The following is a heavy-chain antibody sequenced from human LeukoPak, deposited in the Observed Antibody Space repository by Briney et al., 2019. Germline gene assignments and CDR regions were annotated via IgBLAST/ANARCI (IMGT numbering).Heavy chain of an antibody. D-gene: IGHD3-3*01. Sequence: SETLSLTCTVSGGSISSDYWSWIRQPPGKGLEWIGYIYYSGSTNYNPSLKSRVTISVDTSKNQFSLKLSSVTAADTAVYYCARAALMYYDFWSGYYQNWFDPWGQGTLVTVSS. CDR2: IYYSGST. J-gene: IGHJ5*02. V-gene: IGHV4-59*01. CDR3: ARAALMYYDFWSGYYQNWFDP. CDR1: GGSISSDY.